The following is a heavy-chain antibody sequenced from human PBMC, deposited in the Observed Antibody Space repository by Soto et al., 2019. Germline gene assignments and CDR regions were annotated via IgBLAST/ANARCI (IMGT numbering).Heavy chain of an antibody. J-gene: IGHJ3*02. D-gene: IGHD2-15*01. V-gene: IGHV3-13*01. CDR3: ARQGVVGAFDI. CDR1: GFTFRSYD. CDR2: IDTAGNT. Sequence: EVQLVESGGGLVQPGGSLRLSCAASGFTFRSYDMHWVRQATGKSLEWVSAIDTAGNTYYPDSVKGRFTISRENAKNSLYLQMNSLRAGDTAVYYCARQGVVGAFDIWGHGTMVTVSS.